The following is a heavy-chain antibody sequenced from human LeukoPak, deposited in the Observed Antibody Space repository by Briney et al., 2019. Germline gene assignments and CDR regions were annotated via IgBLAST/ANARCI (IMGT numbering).Heavy chain of an antibody. D-gene: IGHD6-6*01. J-gene: IGHJ4*02. V-gene: IGHV3-74*01. CDR2: ISGDGSGT. Sequence: GGSLRLSCAASGFTLRNYWMHWVRHVPGRGLVWVSRISGDGSGTNYADYVKGRFTISRDNAKNTVYLQINNLRAQDTAVYFCARYSSSSGGPSYYLDYWGQGTLVTVSS. CDR1: GFTLRNYW. CDR3: ARYSSSSGGPSYYLDY.